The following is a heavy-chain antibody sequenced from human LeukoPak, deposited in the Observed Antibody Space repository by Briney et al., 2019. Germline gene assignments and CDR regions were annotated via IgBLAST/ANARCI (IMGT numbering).Heavy chain of an antibody. V-gene: IGHV3-48*02. CDR2: ISDGPTTTV. D-gene: IGHD3-10*01. CDR1: GFSFSGHW. J-gene: IGHJ3*02. CDR3: ARGRDHAFDI. Sequence: PGGSLRLSCAASGFSFSGHWMNWVRQAPGKGLEWVSFISDGPTTTVYYADSVKGRFTISRDNAKNSLYLLMNTLRDEDTAVYYCARGRDHAFDIWGQGTMVTVSS.